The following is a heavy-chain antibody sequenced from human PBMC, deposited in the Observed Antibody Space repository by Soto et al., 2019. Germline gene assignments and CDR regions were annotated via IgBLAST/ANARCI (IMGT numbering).Heavy chain of an antibody. CDR2: IYSGGST. Sequence: EVQLVESGGGLVQPGGSLRLSCAASGFTVSSNYMSWVRQAPGKGLEWVSVIYSGGSTYYADSVKGRFTISRDNSKNTLYIQMNSLRAEDTVVYYCARGIAVAPKRDWGQGTLVTVSS. V-gene: IGHV3-66*01. CDR1: GFTVSSNY. J-gene: IGHJ4*02. D-gene: IGHD6-19*01. CDR3: ARGIAVAPKRD.